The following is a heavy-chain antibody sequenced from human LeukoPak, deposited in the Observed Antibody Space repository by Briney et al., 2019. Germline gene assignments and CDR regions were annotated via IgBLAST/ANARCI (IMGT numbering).Heavy chain of an antibody. D-gene: IGHD3-10*01. V-gene: IGHV1-69*04. J-gene: IGHJ3*02. Sequence: SVKVSCKTSGGTFSSYAVNWVRQPLGQGLEWMGRVIPMLNKPNYAQNFQGRVTMTRNTSISTAYMELSSLRSEDTAVYYCARGLSNYYGSGSYRQGAFDIWGQGTMVTVSS. CDR3: ARGLSNYYGSGSYRQGAFDI. CDR2: VIPMLNKP. CDR1: GGTFSSYA.